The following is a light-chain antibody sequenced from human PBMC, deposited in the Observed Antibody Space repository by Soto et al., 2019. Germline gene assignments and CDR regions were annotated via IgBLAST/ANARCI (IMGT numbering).Light chain of an antibody. J-gene: IGLJ2*01. Sequence: QSALTQPASVSGSPGQSITISCTGTSSDVGGYNYVSWYQLHPGKAPKLMIYDVSNRPSGVSNRFSGSKSVNTASLTISGLQAEDEADYYCSSYTSSSTPVVFGGGTNLTVL. CDR3: SSYTSSSTPVV. V-gene: IGLV2-14*01. CDR2: DVS. CDR1: SSDVGGYNY.